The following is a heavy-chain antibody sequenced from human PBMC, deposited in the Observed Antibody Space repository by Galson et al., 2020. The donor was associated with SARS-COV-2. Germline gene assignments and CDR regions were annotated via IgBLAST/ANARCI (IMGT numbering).Heavy chain of an antibody. V-gene: IGHV3-33*01. J-gene: IGHJ4*02. CDR2: IWYDGSNK. CDR3: AREGSVGATTCMDY. CDR1: GFTFSSYG. Sequence: GGSLRLSCAASGFTFSSYGMHWVRQAPGKGLEWVAVIWYDGSNKYYADSVKGRFTISRDNSKNTLYLQMNSLRAEDTAVYYCAREGSVGATTCMDYWGKGTLVTVSS. D-gene: IGHD1-26*01.